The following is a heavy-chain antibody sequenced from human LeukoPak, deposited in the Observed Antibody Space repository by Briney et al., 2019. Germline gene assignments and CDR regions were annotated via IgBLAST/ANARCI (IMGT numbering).Heavy chain of an antibody. V-gene: IGHV3-21*01. D-gene: IGHD3-16*01. Sequence: GGSLRLSCAASGFTFSSYSMNWVRQAPGKGLEWVSSISSSSSYIYYADSVKGRFTISRDNAKNSLYLQMNSLRAEDTAVYYCARAPYPTSPYDWGFCFDYWGQGTLVTVSS. CDR3: ARAPYPTSPYDWGFCFDY. CDR1: GFTFSSYS. J-gene: IGHJ4*02. CDR2: ISSSSSYI.